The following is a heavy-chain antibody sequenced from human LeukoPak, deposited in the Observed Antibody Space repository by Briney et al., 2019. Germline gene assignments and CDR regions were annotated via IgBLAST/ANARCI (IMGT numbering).Heavy chain of an antibody. CDR2: IIPIFGTA. D-gene: IGHD6-6*01. CDR1: GRSFSSYA. V-gene: IGHV1-69*05. J-gene: IGHJ4*02. CDR3: ASLSVAARPSVDY. Sequence: ASVKVSCKAAGRSFSSYAISWVRQAPGQGLEWMGGIIPIFGTANYAQKFQGRVTITTDESTSTAYMELSSLRSEDTAVYYCASLSVAARPSVDYWGQGTLVTVSS.